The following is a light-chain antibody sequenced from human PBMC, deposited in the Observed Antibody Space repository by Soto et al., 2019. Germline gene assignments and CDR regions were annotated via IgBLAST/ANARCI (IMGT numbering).Light chain of an antibody. CDR1: QSVSSNY. V-gene: IGKV3-20*01. J-gene: IGKJ4*01. CDR3: QLSGKSFPLT. Sequence: EIVLTQSPGTLSLSPGERATLSCRASQSVSSNYLAWYQQKPGQAPKLLIYGASSRATGIPDRFSGSGSGTDFILTISRLEPEDFAMYYCQLSGKSFPLTFGGGTKLEI. CDR2: GAS.